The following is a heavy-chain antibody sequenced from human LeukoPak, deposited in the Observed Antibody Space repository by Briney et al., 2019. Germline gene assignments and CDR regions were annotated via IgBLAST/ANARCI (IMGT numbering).Heavy chain of an antibody. J-gene: IGHJ6*02. D-gene: IGHD3-16*01. Sequence: GASVKVSCKASGYTFTSYDINWVRQATGQGREWMGWMNPNSGNTGYAQKFQGRVTMTRNTSISTAYMELSSLRSEDTAVYYCASLAGGSYYYYGMDVWGQGTTVTVSS. V-gene: IGHV1-8*01. CDR1: GYTFTSYD. CDR2: MNPNSGNT. CDR3: ASLAGGSYYYYGMDV.